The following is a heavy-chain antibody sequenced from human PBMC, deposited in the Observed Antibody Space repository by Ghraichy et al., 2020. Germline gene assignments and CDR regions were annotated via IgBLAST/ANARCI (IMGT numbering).Heavy chain of an antibody. D-gene: IGHD3-10*01. V-gene: IGHV3-7*03. CDR3: ARDLGFLPY. CDR2: IKQDGSEK. CDR1: GFTLSSYW. Sequence: GGSLRLSCAASGFTLSSYWIHWVRQAPGKGLEWVANIKQDGSEKYYVDSVKGRFTISRDNAKNSLYLQMNSLRAEDTAVYYCARDLGFLPYWGQGTLVTVSS. J-gene: IGHJ4*02.